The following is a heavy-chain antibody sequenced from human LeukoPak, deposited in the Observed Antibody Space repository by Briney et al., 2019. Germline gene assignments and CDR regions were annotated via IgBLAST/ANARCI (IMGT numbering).Heavy chain of an antibody. CDR2: IVGDSTIE. CDR3: ARQPYFYYYLDV. J-gene: IGHJ6*03. Sequence: GGSLRLSCAASGFAFNNDAMTWVRQPPGKGLEWVSTIVGDSTIEYYADSVKGRFTISSDNFKTMLFLHMNSLRAEDTAIYYCARQPYFYYYLDVWGKGTTVTVTS. CDR1: GFAFNNDA. D-gene: IGHD5-18*01. V-gene: IGHV3-23*01.